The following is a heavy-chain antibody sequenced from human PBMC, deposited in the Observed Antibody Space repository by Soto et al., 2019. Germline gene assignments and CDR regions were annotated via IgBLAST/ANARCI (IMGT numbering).Heavy chain of an antibody. D-gene: IGHD3-3*01. CDR3: ARDKDFWSGYYTDDYYYGMDV. CDR1: GYTFTSYA. V-gene: IGHV1-3*01. CDR2: INAGNGNT. J-gene: IGHJ6*02. Sequence: ASVKVSCKASGYTFTSYAMHWVRQAPGQRLEWMGWINAGNGNTKYSQKFQGRVTITRDTSASTAYMELSSLRSEDTAVYYCARDKDFWSGYYTDDYYYGMDVWGQGTTVTVSS.